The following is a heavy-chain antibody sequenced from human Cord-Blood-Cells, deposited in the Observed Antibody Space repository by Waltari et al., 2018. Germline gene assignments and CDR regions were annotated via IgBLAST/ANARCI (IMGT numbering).Heavy chain of an antibody. CDR2: IYSGGST. J-gene: IGHJ4*02. V-gene: IGHV3-53*01. CDR3: ARGGDYGDYLNY. Sequence: EVQLVESGGGLIQPGGYLRRSCAASGFTVSSNYMSWVRQAPGRGLEWVSVIYSGGSTYYADSVKGRFTISRDNSKNTLYLQMNSLRAEDTAVYYCARGGDYGDYLNYWGQGTLVTVSS. CDR1: GFTVSSNY. D-gene: IGHD4-17*01.